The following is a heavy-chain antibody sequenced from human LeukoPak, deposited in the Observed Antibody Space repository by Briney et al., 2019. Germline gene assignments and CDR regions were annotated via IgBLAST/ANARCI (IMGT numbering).Heavy chain of an antibody. CDR2: INHSGST. CDR3: ARDYGYYFDY. D-gene: IGHD5-18*01. CDR1: GGSFSGYY. V-gene: IGHV4-34*01. Sequence: SETLSLTCAVYGGSFSGYYWSWIRQPPGKGLEWIGEINHSGSTNYNPSLKSRVTISVDTSKNQFSLKLSSVTAADTAVYYCARDYGYYFDYWGQGTLVTVSS. J-gene: IGHJ4*02.